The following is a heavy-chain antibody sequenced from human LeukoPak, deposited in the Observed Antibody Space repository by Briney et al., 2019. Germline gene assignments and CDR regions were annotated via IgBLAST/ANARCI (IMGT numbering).Heavy chain of an antibody. Sequence: HPGGSLRLSCEAPGSIFDDYAMHWVRQAPGKGLEWVSLISGDGTSTYYADSVRGRFTISRDNSRFSLFLQMNGLKTEDTALYFCAREGAVVAATDWFDPWGQGTLVTVSS. CDR2: ISGDGTST. V-gene: IGHV3-43*02. CDR3: AREGAVVAATDWFDP. CDR1: GSIFDDYA. J-gene: IGHJ5*02. D-gene: IGHD2-15*01.